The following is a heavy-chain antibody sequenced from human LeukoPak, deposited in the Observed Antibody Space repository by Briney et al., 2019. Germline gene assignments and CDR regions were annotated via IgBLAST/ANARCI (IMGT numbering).Heavy chain of an antibody. Sequence: GGSLRLSCAASGFMFSTYAMNWVRQAPGKGLNWVSGISGSGDSTLYADSVKGRFTISRDNSKKTLYLQMNSLRADDTAVYYCAKESIVAAGNVNYFDYWGQGTLVTVSS. V-gene: IGHV3-23*01. D-gene: IGHD6-13*01. CDR1: GFMFSTYA. J-gene: IGHJ4*02. CDR3: AKESIVAAGNVNYFDY. CDR2: ISGSGDST.